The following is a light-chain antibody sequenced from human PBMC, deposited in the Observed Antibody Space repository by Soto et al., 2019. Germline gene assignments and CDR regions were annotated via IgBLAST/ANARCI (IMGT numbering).Light chain of an antibody. V-gene: IGKV1-5*01. J-gene: IGKJ4*01. CDR3: QQYYGSLALT. CDR1: HNIYQW. Sequence: DIQLTQSPSTLSASVGDRVTITCRASHNIYQWLAWYQQKEGKAPKLLISDVFNLQSGVPSTFSGSGSGTEFTLTITNLQAEDVAFYYCQQYYGSLALTFGGGTKVEIK. CDR2: DVF.